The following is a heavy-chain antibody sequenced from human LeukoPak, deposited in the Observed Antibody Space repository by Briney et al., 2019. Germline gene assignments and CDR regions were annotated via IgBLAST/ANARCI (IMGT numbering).Heavy chain of an antibody. CDR1: GFIFSDHF. J-gene: IGHJ4*02. V-gene: IGHV3-72*01. CDR2: SDNKARGYTT. CDR3: VRGRNSFDY. Sequence: AGGSLRLSCAVSGFIFSDHFMDWVRQAPGKGPECIARSDNKARGYTTHYAASVQGRFTISRDDSKSTLFLQMNSLKNEDTAVYICVRGRNSFDYWGQGTLVSVSS. D-gene: IGHD1-14*01.